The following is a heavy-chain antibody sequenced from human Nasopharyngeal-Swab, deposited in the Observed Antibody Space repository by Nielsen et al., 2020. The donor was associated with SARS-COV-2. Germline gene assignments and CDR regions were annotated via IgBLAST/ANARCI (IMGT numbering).Heavy chain of an antibody. CDR2: ISSSGSTI. Sequence: WIRQPPGKGLEWVSYISSSGSTIYYAGSVKGRFTISRDNAKNSLYLQMNSLRAEDTAVYYCARDQDVVVPAAIDYYYYGMDVWGQGTTVTVSS. J-gene: IGHJ6*02. CDR3: ARDQDVVVPAAIDYYYYGMDV. D-gene: IGHD2-2*01. V-gene: IGHV3-11*04.